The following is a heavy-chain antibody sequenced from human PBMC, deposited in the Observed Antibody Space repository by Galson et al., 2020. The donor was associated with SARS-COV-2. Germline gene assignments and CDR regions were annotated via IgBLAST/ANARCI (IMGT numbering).Heavy chain of an antibody. D-gene: IGHD3-3*01. CDR3: ARATPLSIFGVVSAFDI. V-gene: IGHV4-31*01. Sequence: SETLYLTCTVSGGSISSGGYSWSWIRQHPGKGLEWIGYIYYSGSTYYNPSLKSLVTISVDTSKNQFSLKLSSVTAADTAVYYCARATPLSIFGVVSAFDIWGQGTMVTVSS. J-gene: IGHJ3*02. CDR1: GGSISSGGYS. CDR2: IYYSGST.